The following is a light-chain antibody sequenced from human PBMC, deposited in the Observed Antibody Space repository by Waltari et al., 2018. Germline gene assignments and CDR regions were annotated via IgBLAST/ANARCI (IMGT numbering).Light chain of an antibody. CDR3: QQYYSIPYT. CDR1: QSVLYSSNNKNY. J-gene: IGKJ2*01. V-gene: IGKV4-1*01. Sequence: DIVMTQSPDSLAVSLGERATINCKSSQSVLYSSNNKNYLAWYRQKPGQPPGLLIYWASSRESGVPDRFSGSGSGTDFALTISSLQAEDVAVYYCQQYYSIPYTFGQGTKLEIK. CDR2: WAS.